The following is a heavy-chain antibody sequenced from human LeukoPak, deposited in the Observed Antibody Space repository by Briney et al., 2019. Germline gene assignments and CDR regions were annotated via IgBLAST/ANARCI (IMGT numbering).Heavy chain of an antibody. V-gene: IGHV1-8*01. J-gene: IGHJ4*02. CDR2: MNPNSGNT. CDR3: AREGGDCSSTGCPFDY. CDR1: GYTFTSYD. D-gene: IGHD2-2*01. Sequence: ASVKVSCKASGYTFTSYDINWVRQATGQGLEWMGWMNPNSGNTGYAQKFQGRVTMTRNTSISTAYTELSSLRSEDTAVYYCAREGGDCSSTGCPFDYWGQGTLVTVSS.